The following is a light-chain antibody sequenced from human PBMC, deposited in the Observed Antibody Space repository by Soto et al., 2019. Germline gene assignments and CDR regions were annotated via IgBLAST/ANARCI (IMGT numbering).Light chain of an antibody. CDR2: GAS. Sequence: EIVMTQSPATLSVSPGERATLSCRASQSVSNRLAWYQHKPGQAPRLLIYGASTRATGVPARFSGSGSGTELTLTISSLQSADFAVYYCQQYNNWPPLTFGGGTNVEIK. CDR1: QSVSNR. J-gene: IGKJ4*01. V-gene: IGKV3-15*01. CDR3: QQYNNWPPLT.